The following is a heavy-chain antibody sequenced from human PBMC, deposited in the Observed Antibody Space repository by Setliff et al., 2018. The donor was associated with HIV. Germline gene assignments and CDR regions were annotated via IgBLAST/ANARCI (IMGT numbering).Heavy chain of an antibody. V-gene: IGHV3-23*01. CDR3: AKELAASGLGYFDS. CDR2: ILSTGERT. J-gene: IGHJ4*02. Sequence: LSCAASGFTFSNSAMSWVRQAPGEGLEWVSAILSTGERTFYADSVKGRFTISRDNSKNTVYLQMNSLRAEDTAEYYCAKELAASGLGYFDSWGRGILVTVSS. CDR1: GFTFSNSA. D-gene: IGHD3-22*01.